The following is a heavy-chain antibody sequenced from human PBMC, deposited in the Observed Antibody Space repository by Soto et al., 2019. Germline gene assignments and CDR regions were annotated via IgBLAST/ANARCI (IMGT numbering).Heavy chain of an antibody. Sequence: QVHLEESGPGLVKPSETLSLICTVSGGSLNNADYFWSWIHHHPENGLEWIGYIYYSGSTRYNPSFKTRATLSIDTSKNQFSLRLKSVTVADTAVYFCARDADYGGSRGGMDVWGRGTTVTVSS. CDR1: GGSLNNADYF. J-gene: IGHJ6*02. CDR3: ARDADYGGSRGGMDV. V-gene: IGHV4-31*03. CDR2: IYYSGST. D-gene: IGHD4-17*01.